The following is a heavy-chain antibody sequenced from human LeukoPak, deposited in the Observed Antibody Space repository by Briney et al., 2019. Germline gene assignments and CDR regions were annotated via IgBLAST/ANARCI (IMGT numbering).Heavy chain of an antibody. J-gene: IGHJ4*02. CDR1: GGSISSYY. CDR3: ARGSGSYSDYFDY. D-gene: IGHD1-26*01. V-gene: IGHV4-59*01. Sequence: PSETLSLTCTVSGGSISSYYWSWIRQPQGKGLEWIGYIYYSGSTNHNPSLKSRVTISVDTSKNQFSLKLSSVTAADTAVYYCARGSGSYSDYFDYWGQGTLVTVSS. CDR2: IYYSGST.